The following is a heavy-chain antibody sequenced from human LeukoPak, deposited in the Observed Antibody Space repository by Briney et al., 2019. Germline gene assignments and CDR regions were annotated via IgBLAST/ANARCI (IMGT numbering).Heavy chain of an antibody. CDR1: GGTFSSYA. D-gene: IGHD5-18*01. V-gene: IGHV1-69*05. CDR2: IIPIFGTA. Sequence: SVKVSCKASGGTFSSYAISWVRQAPGQGLEWMGRIIPIFGTANYAQKFQGRVTITTDESTSTAYMELSSLRSEDTAVYYCARDEAGYSGVKIDYWGQGTLVTVSS. J-gene: IGHJ4*02. CDR3: ARDEAGYSGVKIDY.